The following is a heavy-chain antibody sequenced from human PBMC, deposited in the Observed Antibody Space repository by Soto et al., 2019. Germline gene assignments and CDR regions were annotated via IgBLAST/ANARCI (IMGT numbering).Heavy chain of an antibody. CDR1: GCSISSYY. CDR2: IYYSGST. V-gene: IGHV4-59*01. D-gene: IGHD4-4*01. Sequence: TXETLSLTCTVSGCSISSYYWSWIRQPPGKGLEWIGYIYYSGSTNYNPSLKSRVTISVDTSKNQFSLKLSSVTAADTAVYYCARGGRASDYSNYVPYYYYYGMDVWGQGTTVTV. J-gene: IGHJ6*02. CDR3: ARGGRASDYSNYVPYYYYYGMDV.